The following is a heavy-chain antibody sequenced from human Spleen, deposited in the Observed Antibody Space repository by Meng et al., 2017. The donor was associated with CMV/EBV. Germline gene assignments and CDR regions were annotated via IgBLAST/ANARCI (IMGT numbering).Heavy chain of an antibody. V-gene: IGHV3-20*04. CDR3: ARLPDYANPPHLDY. CDR1: GFTFDDYG. D-gene: IGHD4-17*01. Sequence: GESLKISCAASGFTFDDYGMSWVRQAPGKGLEWVAGINWNGGSTIYADSVKGRFTISRDNARNSLHLQMNSLRAEDTAFYYCARLPDYANPPHLDYWGQGTLVTVSS. CDR2: INWNGGST. J-gene: IGHJ4*02.